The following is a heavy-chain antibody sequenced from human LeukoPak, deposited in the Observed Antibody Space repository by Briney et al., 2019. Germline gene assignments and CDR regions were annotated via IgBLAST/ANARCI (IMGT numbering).Heavy chain of an antibody. CDR3: ARRRGGSGSYHRWFDP. J-gene: IGHJ5*02. CDR1: GGSFSGYY. CDR2: INHSGST. Sequence: PSETLSLTCAVHGGSFSGYYWSWIRQPPGKGLEWIGEINHSGSTNYNPSLKSRVTISVDTSKNQFSLKLSSVTAADTAAYYCARRRGGSGSYHRWFDPWGQGTLVTVSS. D-gene: IGHD3-10*01. V-gene: IGHV4-34*01.